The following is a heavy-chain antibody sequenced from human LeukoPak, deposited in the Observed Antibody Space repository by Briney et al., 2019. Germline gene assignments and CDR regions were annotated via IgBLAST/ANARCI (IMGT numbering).Heavy chain of an antibody. V-gene: IGHV1-2*06. D-gene: IGHD3-3*01. J-gene: IGHJ3*02. CDR2: INPNSGGT. Sequence: ASVKVSCKASGYTFTGYYMHWVRQAPGQGLEWMGRINPNSGGTNYAQKFQERVTITRDMSTSTAYMELSSLRSEDTAVYYCAADFQGFWSGYYAGNAFDIWGQGTVVTVSS. CDR1: GYTFTGYY. CDR3: AADFQGFWSGYYAGNAFDI.